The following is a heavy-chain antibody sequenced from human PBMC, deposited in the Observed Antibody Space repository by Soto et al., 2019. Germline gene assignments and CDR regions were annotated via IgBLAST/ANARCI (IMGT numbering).Heavy chain of an antibody. V-gene: IGHV3-74*03. J-gene: IGHJ4*02. CDR1: GFTFSSYW. Sequence: PGGSLRLSCAASGFTFSSYWMHWVRHAPGEGLVWVSYIKPDGSRTKDADSVKGRFTISRDNARNTLYLRMNSLRAEDTAVYYCARDNNWSYDSWGRGTLVTVSS. CDR3: ARDNNWSYDS. CDR2: IKPDGSRT. D-gene: IGHD1-1*01.